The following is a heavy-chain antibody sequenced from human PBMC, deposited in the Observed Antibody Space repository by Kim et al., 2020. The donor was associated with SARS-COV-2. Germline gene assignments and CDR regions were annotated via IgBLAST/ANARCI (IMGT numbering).Heavy chain of an antibody. CDR3: ARDSRPIYSSGSADY. CDR2: ISYDGSNK. CDR1: GFTFSSYA. V-gene: IGHV3-30-3*01. D-gene: IGHD2-15*01. Sequence: GGSLRLSCAASGFTFSSYAMHWVRQAPGKGLEWVAVISYDGSNKYYADSVKGRFTISRDNSKNTLYLQMNSLRAEDTAVYYCARDSRPIYSSGSADYWGQGTLVTVSS. J-gene: IGHJ4*02.